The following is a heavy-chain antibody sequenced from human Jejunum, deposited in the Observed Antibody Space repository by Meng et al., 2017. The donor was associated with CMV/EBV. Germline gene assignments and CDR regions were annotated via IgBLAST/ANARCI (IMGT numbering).Heavy chain of an antibody. J-gene: IGHJ4*02. CDR2: ISPEGRKK. CDR3: VRVGDGHKSGNFDS. D-gene: IGHD2-21*01. V-gene: IGHV3-74*01. CDR1: GLTLNTDG. Sequence: GLTLNTDGMNGVSQEPGKGRGGGWGISPEGRKKNKEETVRGRLINTRDNAKNTLYLQMNSLRVEDTGLYHCVRVGDGHKSGNFDSWGQGTLVTVSS.